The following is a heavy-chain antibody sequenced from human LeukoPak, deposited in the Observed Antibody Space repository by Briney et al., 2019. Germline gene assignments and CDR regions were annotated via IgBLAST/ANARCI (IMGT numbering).Heavy chain of an antibody. V-gene: IGHV4-39*01. Sequence: SETLSLTFAVYGGSFSSYYWGWIRQPPGKGLEWIASIYYSGSTYYNPSLKSRVTISVDTSKNQFSLKLSSVTAADTAVYYCARATYSSGWYYGYYMDVWGKGTTVTISS. J-gene: IGHJ6*03. CDR2: IYYSGST. CDR3: ARATYSSGWYYGYYMDV. D-gene: IGHD6-19*01. CDR1: GGSFSSYY.